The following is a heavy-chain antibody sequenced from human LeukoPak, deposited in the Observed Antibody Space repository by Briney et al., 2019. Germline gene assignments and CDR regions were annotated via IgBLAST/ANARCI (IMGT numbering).Heavy chain of an antibody. J-gene: IGHJ6*02. CDR2: TYYRSRWFN. Sequence: SQTLSLTCVISGDSVSASSVGWHWIRQSPSRGLEWLGKTYYRSRWFNDYGESVKSRISINPDTSMNQFSLQLNSVTPEDTAVYYCTRSRNSAMDVWGQGTTVTVS. V-gene: IGHV6-1*01. D-gene: IGHD2/OR15-2a*01. CDR1: GDSVSASSVG. CDR3: TRSRNSAMDV.